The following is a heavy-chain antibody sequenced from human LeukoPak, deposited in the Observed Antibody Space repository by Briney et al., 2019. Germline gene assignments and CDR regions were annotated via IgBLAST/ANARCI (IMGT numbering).Heavy chain of an antibody. Sequence: PGASLRLSCVASGFTFSSYAMSWVRQAPGKGLEWVSVISGGGDSTYYADSVKGRFTISRDNSKNTLYLQMNSLRGEDTAVYFCAKDVGPNWFDLWGQGILVTVSS. J-gene: IGHJ5*02. V-gene: IGHV3-23*01. CDR1: GFTFSSYA. CDR2: ISGGGDST. CDR3: AKDVGPNWFDL. D-gene: IGHD1-26*01.